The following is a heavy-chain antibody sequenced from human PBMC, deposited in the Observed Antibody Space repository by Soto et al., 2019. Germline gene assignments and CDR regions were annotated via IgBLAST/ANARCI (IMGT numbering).Heavy chain of an antibody. CDR2: ISAYGTST. D-gene: IGHD2-2*01. V-gene: IGHV1-18*01. Sequence: GASVKVSCNTSGYSFTGFGITWVRQAPGQGLEWMGWISAYGTSTNYPHKFQGRVTMTTDTSTSTAYMELRGLQSDDTAVYYCARPLGYCSSDSCFNWFD. CDR1: GYSFTGFG. CDR3: ARPLGYCSSDSCFNWFD. J-gene: IGHJ5*01.